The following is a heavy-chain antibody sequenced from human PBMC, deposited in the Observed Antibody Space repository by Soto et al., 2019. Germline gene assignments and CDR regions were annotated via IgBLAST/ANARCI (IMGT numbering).Heavy chain of an antibody. J-gene: IGHJ4*02. Sequence: SETLSLTCTASAGSVSSGSYYWSWIRQPPGKGLGGIGYLYYSGSTNYNPSLKSRFTISGDTSKNQFSLKLSSVTAADTAVEYCASGSLLCAAEVDFDYWAQGTLGTIS. CDR2: LYYSGST. CDR1: AGSVSSGSYY. D-gene: IGHD2-2*01. CDR3: ASGSLLCAAEVDFDY. V-gene: IGHV4-61*01.